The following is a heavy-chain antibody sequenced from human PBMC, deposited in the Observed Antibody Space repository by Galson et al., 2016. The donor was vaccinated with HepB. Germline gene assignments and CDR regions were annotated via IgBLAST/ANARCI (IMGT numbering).Heavy chain of an antibody. J-gene: IGHJ3*02. Sequence: ETLSLTCTVSGASISGYYLSWIRQPPGKGLEWIGYIYYSGRTNYNPSLKSRVTISVDKSKNQFSLNLSSLTAADPAVYYCARSAQRDYDFIWGRYNRDIFDIWGQGTMVTVSS. D-gene: IGHD3-16*01. CDR2: IYYSGRT. CDR3: ARSAQRDYDFIWGRYNRDIFDI. CDR1: GASISGYY. V-gene: IGHV4-59*12.